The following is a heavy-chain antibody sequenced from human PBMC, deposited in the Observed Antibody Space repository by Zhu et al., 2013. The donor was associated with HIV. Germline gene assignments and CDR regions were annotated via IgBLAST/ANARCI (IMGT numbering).Heavy chain of an antibody. CDR1: GYTFTGYY. CDR2: INPNSGGT. D-gene: IGHD3-10*01. V-gene: IGHV1-2*02. CDR3: AIITLVRAVIISRDF. J-gene: IGHJ4*02. Sequence: QVQLVQSGAEVKKPGAPVKVSCKASGYTFTGYYMHWVRQAPGQGLEWMGWINPNSGGTNYAQKFQGRVTMTRDTSISTAYMELSRLRSDDTAVYYCAIITLVRAVIISRDFWGQGTLVTVSS.